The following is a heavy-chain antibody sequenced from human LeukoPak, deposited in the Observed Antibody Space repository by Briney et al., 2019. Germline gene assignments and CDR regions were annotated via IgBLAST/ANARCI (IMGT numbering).Heavy chain of an antibody. Sequence: SGPTLVLPTPAPTLTFSSYGLSLATSGVGVGWIRQPPGKALEWLALIYWNGDKRYSPSLKSRLTITKDTSDNQVVLMKTKMNPVDNATFDCAHIGHHNVYVDYWGQGTLVTVSS. CDR2: IYWNGDK. V-gene: IGHV2-5*01. D-gene: IGHD1-14*01. CDR1: GLSLATSGVG. J-gene: IGHJ4*02. CDR3: AHIGHHNVYVDY.